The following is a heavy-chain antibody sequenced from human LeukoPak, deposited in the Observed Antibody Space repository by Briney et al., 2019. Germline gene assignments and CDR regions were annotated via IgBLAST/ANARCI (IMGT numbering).Heavy chain of an antibody. Sequence: GGSLRLSCAASGVTFSSYSMNWVRRAPGEGRERVSSISSISSYIYYTDSVKGRFTIARDNAKNSLYLQMNSLRTEDTAVYYCGRERREGVGYKWKQSWQQYYGVDVWGQGTTVTVSS. CDR1: GVTFSSYS. D-gene: IGHD1-20*01. CDR2: ISSISSYI. J-gene: IGHJ6*02. CDR3: GRERREGVGYKWKQSWQQYYGVDV. V-gene: IGHV3-21*01.